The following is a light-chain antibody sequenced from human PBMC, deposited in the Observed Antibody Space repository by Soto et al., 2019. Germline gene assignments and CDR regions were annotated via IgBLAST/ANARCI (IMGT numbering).Light chain of an antibody. CDR3: QKYGSSPQT. Sequence: EIVLTQSPGTLSLSPGEAATLSCRASQSISISYLAWYQQKPGQAPRLLIYGASGRATGIPDRFSGSGSGTDFTLTSSRLEPEDFAVYYCQKYGSSPQTFGQGTKLEIK. V-gene: IGKV3-20*01. CDR2: GAS. J-gene: IGKJ2*01. CDR1: QSISISY.